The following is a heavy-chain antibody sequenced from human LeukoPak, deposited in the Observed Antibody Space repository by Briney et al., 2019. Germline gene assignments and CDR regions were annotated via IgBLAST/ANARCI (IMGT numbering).Heavy chain of an antibody. CDR1: EGTFSSYA. J-gene: IGHJ6*03. D-gene: IGHD2-2*01. CDR3: ARDESYCSSTSCYRDYYYMDV. CDR2: IIPIFGTA. V-gene: IGHV1-69*05. Sequence: ASVKVSCKASEGTFSSYAISWVRQAPGQGLEWMGGIIPIFGTANYAQKFQGRVTITTDESTSTAYMELSSLRSEDTAVYYCARDESYCSSTSCYRDYYYMDVWGKGTTVTVSS.